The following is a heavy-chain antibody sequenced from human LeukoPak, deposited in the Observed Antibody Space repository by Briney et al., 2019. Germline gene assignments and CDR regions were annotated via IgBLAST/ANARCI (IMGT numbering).Heavy chain of an antibody. J-gene: IGHJ4*02. CDR3: ARVGRSTVGGY. Sequence: TGASLRLSCAASGFTFSASEMNWVRQAPGKGLDWISYISSSGSNIYHADSVKGRFTISRDNAKNSLYLQMNSLRVEDTGVYYCARVGRSTVGGYWGQGTLVTVSS. CDR1: GFTFSASE. CDR2: ISSSGSNI. V-gene: IGHV3-48*03. D-gene: IGHD4-23*01.